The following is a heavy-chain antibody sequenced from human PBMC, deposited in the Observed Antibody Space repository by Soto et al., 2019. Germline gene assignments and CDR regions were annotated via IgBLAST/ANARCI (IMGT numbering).Heavy chain of an antibody. J-gene: IGHJ6*02. V-gene: IGHV1-8*01. CDR3: ARWPDGYYYYGMDV. CDR1: GYTFTSYD. CDR2: MNPNSGNT. Sequence: QVQLVQSGAEVKKPGASVKVSCKASGYTFTSYDINWVRQATGQGLEWMGWMNPNSGNTGYAQKFQGRVTMTRNTSISTAYMELSSLRSEDTAVYFCARWPDGYYYYGMDVWGQGTTVTVSS.